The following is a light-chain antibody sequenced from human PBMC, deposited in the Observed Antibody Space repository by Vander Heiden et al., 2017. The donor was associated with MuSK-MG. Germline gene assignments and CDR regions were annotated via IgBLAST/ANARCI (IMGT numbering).Light chain of an antibody. CDR3: QQYKSYSDYS. V-gene: IGKV1-5*03. Sequence: DIQMTQSPSTLSASVGDRVTITCRASQSISSWLAWYQHKPGRAPKLLIYKASSLESGVPSRFSGSGSGTEFTLSISSLQPDDFATYYCQQYKSYSDYSFGQGTKLEIK. J-gene: IGKJ2*03. CDR1: QSISSW. CDR2: KAS.